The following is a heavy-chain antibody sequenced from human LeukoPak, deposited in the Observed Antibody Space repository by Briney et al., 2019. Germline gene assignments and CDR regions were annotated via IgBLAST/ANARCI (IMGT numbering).Heavy chain of an antibody. CDR3: ARARVEWELLLDY. CDR1: GYTFTGYY. J-gene: IGHJ4*02. Sequence: ASVKVSCKASGYTFTGYYMHWVRQAPGQGLEWMGWINPNSGGTNYAQKFQGRVTMTRATSIRTAYMELSRLRSDDTAVYYCARARVEWELLLDYWGQGTLVTVSS. D-gene: IGHD1-26*01. CDR2: INPNSGGT. V-gene: IGHV1-2*02.